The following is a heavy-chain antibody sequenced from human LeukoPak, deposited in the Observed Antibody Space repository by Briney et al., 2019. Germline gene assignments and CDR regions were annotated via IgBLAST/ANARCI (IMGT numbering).Heavy chain of an antibody. Sequence: SETLSLTCTVSGGFISSGNYYWSWIRQPAGRGLEWIGRIYTSGSANYNPSLKSRVTISADTSKNQFSLKLSSVTAADTAVYYCVVQQLGGIIYMDVWGKGTTVTVSS. D-gene: IGHD6-13*01. CDR3: VVQQLGGIIYMDV. J-gene: IGHJ6*03. CDR2: IYTSGSA. CDR1: GGFISSGNYY. V-gene: IGHV4-61*02.